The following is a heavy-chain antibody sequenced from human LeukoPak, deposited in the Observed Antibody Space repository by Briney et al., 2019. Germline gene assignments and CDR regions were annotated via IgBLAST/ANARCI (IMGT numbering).Heavy chain of an antibody. V-gene: IGHV4-34*01. D-gene: IGHD4-23*01. Sequence: SETLSLTCAVYGGSFPGYLWNWIRQPPGKGPGWIAEINARGPTSYNPSLKSRVPVSVDTSKNQFPLKLPSVTAADPGVYYCARDPTTVVTVPYYFDFWGQGTPVTVSS. CDR2: INARGPT. CDR3: ARDPTTVVTVPYYFDF. J-gene: IGHJ4*02. CDR1: GGSFPGYL.